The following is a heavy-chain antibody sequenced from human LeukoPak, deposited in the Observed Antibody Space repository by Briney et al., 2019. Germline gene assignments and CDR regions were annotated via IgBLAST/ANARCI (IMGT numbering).Heavy chain of an antibody. V-gene: IGHV4-59*08. CDR2: IYYSGST. CDR1: GGCISSYY. Sequence: PSETLSLTCTVSGGCISSYYWSWIRQPPGKGLEWIGYIYYSGSTNYNPSLKSRVTTSVDTSKKQFSLKLRSVTAADTAVYYCARSVSWGLLVRDDAFDIWGQGTMVTVSS. D-gene: IGHD2-21*01. J-gene: IGHJ3*02. CDR3: ARSVSWGLLVRDDAFDI.